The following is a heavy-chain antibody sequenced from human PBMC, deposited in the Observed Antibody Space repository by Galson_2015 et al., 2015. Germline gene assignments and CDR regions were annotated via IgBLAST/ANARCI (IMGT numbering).Heavy chain of an antibody. J-gene: IGHJ4*02. CDR1: GGSISSYY. CDR3: AREPMATSLFDY. Sequence: ETLSLTCTVSGGSISSYYWSWIRQPPGKGLEWIGYIYYSGSTNYNPSLKSRVTISVDTSKNQFSLKLSSVTAADTAVYYCAREPMATSLFDYWGQGTLVTVSS. V-gene: IGHV4-59*01. CDR2: IYYSGST. D-gene: IGHD5-24*01.